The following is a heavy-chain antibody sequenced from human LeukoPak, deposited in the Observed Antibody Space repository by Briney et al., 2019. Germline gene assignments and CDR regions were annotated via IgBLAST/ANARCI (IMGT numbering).Heavy chain of an antibody. V-gene: IGHV1-69*05. CDR1: GGTFSSYA. J-gene: IGHJ4*02. CDR2: IIPIFGTA. CDR3: AITPNYYDSSGLNYLNYFDY. D-gene: IGHD3-22*01. Sequence: ASVKVSCKASGGTFSSYAISWVRQVPGQGLEWMGGIIPIFGTANYAQKFQGRVTITTDESTSTAYMELSSLRSEDTAVYYCAITPNYYDSSGLNYLNYFDYWGQGTLVTVSS.